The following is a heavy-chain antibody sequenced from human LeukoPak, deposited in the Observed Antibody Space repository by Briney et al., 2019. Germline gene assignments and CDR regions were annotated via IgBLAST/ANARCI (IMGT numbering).Heavy chain of an antibody. CDR3: ARRVGRYFGERAYYYNYMDV. Sequence: SETLSLTCTVSGGSLSSYYWSWIRQPPGKGLEWIGYIYYSGSTNYNPSLKSRVTISVDTSKNQFSLKLSSVTAADTAVYYCARRVGRYFGERAYYYNYMDVWGKGTTVTISS. CDR2: IYYSGST. V-gene: IGHV4-59*12. J-gene: IGHJ6*03. CDR1: GGSLSSYY. D-gene: IGHD3-10*01.